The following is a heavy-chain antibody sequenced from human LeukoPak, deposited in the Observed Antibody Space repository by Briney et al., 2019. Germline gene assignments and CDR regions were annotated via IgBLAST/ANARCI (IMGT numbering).Heavy chain of an antibody. Sequence: PGGSLRLSCAASGFTFSSYWMSWVRQAPGKGREWVANIKQDGSEKYYVDSVKGRFTISRDNDKNSLYLQMNSLRAEDTAVYYCARDREYQLPFDYWGQGTLVTVSS. D-gene: IGHD2-2*01. CDR3: ARDREYQLPFDY. V-gene: IGHV3-7*01. CDR2: IKQDGSEK. CDR1: GFTFSSYW. J-gene: IGHJ4*02.